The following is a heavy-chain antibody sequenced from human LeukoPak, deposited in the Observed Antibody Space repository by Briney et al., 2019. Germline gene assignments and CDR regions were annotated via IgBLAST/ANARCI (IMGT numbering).Heavy chain of an antibody. CDR1: GYTFTRYY. Sequence: ASVKVSCKASGYTFTRYYMHWVRQAPGQGLEWMGIINPSGGSTSYAQKFQGRVTMTRDTSMRTVYMELSSLRSEDTAVYYCARDWDIIAAAMGDLDYWGQGTLVTVSS. V-gene: IGHV1-46*01. CDR3: ARDWDIIAAAMGDLDY. J-gene: IGHJ4*02. D-gene: IGHD6-13*01. CDR2: INPSGGST.